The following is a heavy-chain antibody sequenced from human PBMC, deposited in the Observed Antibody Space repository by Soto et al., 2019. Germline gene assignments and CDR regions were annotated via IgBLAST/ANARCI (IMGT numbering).Heavy chain of an antibody. V-gene: IGHV1-2*02. Sequence: GASVKVSCKASGYTFTENQIHWLRRAPGQRLEWMGRIDPKSGDTTFAQTYQGRVTMTRDTSSNTVYMELTRLTTDDTAIYYCARRQLRYYIWWSFDPWGQGTLVTVSS. D-gene: IGHD3-22*01. J-gene: IGHJ5*02. CDR1: GYTFTENQ. CDR2: IDPKSGDT. CDR3: ARRQLRYYIWWSFDP.